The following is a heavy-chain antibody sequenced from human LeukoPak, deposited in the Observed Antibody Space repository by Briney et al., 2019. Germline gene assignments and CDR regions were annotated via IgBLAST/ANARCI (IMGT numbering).Heavy chain of an antibody. CDR1: DGSISNYY. J-gene: IGHJ5*02. CDR2: AYYSGST. Sequence: SETLSLTCSVFDGSISNYYWSWIRQPSGKGLEWIGYAYYSGSTTYNPSLESRVTMSVDTSKNQFSLKLTAVTAADTAVYYCARNSAVATSRSWFDPWGQGTLVTVSS. CDR3: ARNSAVATSRSWFDP. D-gene: IGHD6-19*01. V-gene: IGHV4-59*08.